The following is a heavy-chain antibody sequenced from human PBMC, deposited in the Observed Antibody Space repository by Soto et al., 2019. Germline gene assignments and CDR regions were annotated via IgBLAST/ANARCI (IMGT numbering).Heavy chain of an antibody. CDR1: GGTFSSYT. V-gene: IGHV1-69*02. Sequence: SVKVSCKASGGTFSSYTISWVRQAPGQGLEWMGRIIPILGIANYAQKFQGRVTITADKSTSTAYMELSSLRSEDTAVYYCARGEWYSSSWYGDYYYGMDVWGQ. CDR2: IIPILGIA. J-gene: IGHJ6*02. CDR3: ARGEWYSSSWYGDYYYGMDV. D-gene: IGHD6-13*01.